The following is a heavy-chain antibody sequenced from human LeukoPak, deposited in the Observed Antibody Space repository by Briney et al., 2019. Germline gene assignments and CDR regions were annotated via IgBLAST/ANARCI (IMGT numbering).Heavy chain of an antibody. CDR2: IYTSGST. Sequence: PSETLSPTCTVSGGSISSYYWSWIRQPAGKGLEWIGRIYTSGSTNYNPSLKSRVTMSVDTSKNQFSLKLSSVTAADTAVYYCARGSMVRGVIPRAYYYGMDVWGQGTTVTVSS. CDR1: GGSISSYY. J-gene: IGHJ6*02. CDR3: ARGSMVRGVIPRAYYYGMDV. V-gene: IGHV4-4*07. D-gene: IGHD3-10*01.